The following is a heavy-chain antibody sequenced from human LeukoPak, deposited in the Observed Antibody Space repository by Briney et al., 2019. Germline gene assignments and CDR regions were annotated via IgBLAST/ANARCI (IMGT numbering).Heavy chain of an antibody. Sequence: SETLSLTCDVSGSSVNSDQYWGWMRHSPGAGLEWMGSAHQTGSPYYNPSLGSRFSLSIDSTKNSFSLRLNSVTAADTAVYYWAMLRLGELSLLGDAYDIWGQGTMVTVSS. CDR3: AMLRLGELSLLGDAYDI. D-gene: IGHD3-16*02. CDR2: AHQTGSP. CDR1: GSSVNSDQY. J-gene: IGHJ3*02. V-gene: IGHV4-38-2*01.